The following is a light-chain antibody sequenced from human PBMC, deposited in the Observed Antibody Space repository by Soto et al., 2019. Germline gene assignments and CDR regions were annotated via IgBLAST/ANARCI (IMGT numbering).Light chain of an antibody. J-gene: IGKJ1*01. CDR1: QSISNH. CDR2: SAS. V-gene: IGKV1-39*01. CDR3: QQSYSTTWT. Sequence: DIQMTQSPSSLSASVEDRVIITCRASQSISNHLNWYQQKPGKAPKLLIYSASSLQGGASSRFSGSGSGTEFTLTINSLQPEDFATYYCQQSYSTTWTFGQGTKVDIK.